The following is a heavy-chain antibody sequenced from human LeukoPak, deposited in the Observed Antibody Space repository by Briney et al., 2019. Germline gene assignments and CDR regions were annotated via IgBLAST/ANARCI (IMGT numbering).Heavy chain of an antibody. D-gene: IGHD3-10*01. Sequence: SETLSLTCTVSGGSIIPYYWTWIRQTPGKGLEWIGYIYYSGSTNYNPSLKSRVTISVDTSKNQFSLKLSSVTAADTAVYYCARAPRRGAVDYWGQGTLVTVSS. CDR3: ARAPRRGAVDY. CDR2: IYYSGST. CDR1: GGSIIPYY. J-gene: IGHJ4*02. V-gene: IGHV4-59*01.